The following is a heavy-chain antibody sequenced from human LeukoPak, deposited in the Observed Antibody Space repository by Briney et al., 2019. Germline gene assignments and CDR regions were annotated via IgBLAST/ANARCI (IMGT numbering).Heavy chain of an antibody. CDR1: GYTFTSYG. J-gene: IGHJ6*02. V-gene: IGHV1-18*01. CDR3: ARWAGYYGMDV. CDR2: ISAYNGNT. Sequence: RASVKVSCKASGYTFTSYGISWVRRAPGPGLEWVGWISAYNGNTNYAQKLQGRVTMTTDTSTSTAYMELRSLRSDDTAVYYCARWAGYYGMDVWGQGTTVTVSS.